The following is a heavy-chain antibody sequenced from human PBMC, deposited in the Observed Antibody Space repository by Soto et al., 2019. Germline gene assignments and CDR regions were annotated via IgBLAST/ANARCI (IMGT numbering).Heavy chain of an antibody. D-gene: IGHD3-3*01. Sequence: SETLSLTCTVSGGSISSYYWSWIRQPPGKGLEWIGYIYYSGSTNYNPSLKSRVTIKVDTSKNQLSLKLRSVTAADTAVYYCARYYDFWSGSDAFDIWGQGTVVTVSS. CDR2: IYYSGST. J-gene: IGHJ3*02. V-gene: IGHV4-59*08. CDR3: ARYYDFWSGSDAFDI. CDR1: GGSISSYY.